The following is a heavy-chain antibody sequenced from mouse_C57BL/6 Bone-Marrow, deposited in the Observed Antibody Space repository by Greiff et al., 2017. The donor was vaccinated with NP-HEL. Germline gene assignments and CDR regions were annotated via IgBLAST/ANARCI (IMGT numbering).Heavy chain of an antibody. CDR3: ARWLLGYAMDY. CDR2: IYPRSGNT. V-gene: IGHV1-81*01. J-gene: IGHJ4*01. D-gene: IGHD2-3*01. Sequence: VQLQQSGAELARPGASVKLSCKASGYTFTGYGISWVKQRTGQGLEWIGEIYPRSGNTYYNEKFKGKATLTADKSSSTAYMELRSLTSEDSAVYFCARWLLGYAMDYWGQGTSVTVSS. CDR1: GYTFTGYG.